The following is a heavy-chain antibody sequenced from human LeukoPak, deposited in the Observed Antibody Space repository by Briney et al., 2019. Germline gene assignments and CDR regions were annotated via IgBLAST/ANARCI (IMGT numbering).Heavy chain of an antibody. CDR2: IYYSGST. V-gene: IGHV4-39*01. CDR3: ARHASVDGNWPRPLDY. Sequence: KPSETLSLTCTVSGGSINSSNYYWGWIRQPPGKGLEWIGNIYYSGSTYYKPSLKTRVTISVDTSKNQFSLKLTSVTAADTAVYYCARHASVDGNWPRPLDYWGQGSLVTVSS. J-gene: IGHJ4*02. CDR1: GGSINSSNYY. D-gene: IGHD6-19*01.